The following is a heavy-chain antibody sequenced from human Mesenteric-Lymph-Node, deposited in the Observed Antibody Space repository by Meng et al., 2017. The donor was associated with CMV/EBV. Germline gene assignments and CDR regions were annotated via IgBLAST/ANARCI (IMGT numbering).Heavy chain of an antibody. CDR3: ARVSSTNQMGAFDI. CDR1: GFTFSSYT. Sequence: GESLKISCAASGFTFSSYTMNWVRQAPGKGLEWVSCISSASSIISYADSVKGRSTISRDNAKNSLYLQMNSLRAVDTALYHCARVSSTNQMGAFDIWGQGTMVTVSS. D-gene: IGHD2-2*01. CDR2: ISSASSII. V-gene: IGHV3-48*04. J-gene: IGHJ3*02.